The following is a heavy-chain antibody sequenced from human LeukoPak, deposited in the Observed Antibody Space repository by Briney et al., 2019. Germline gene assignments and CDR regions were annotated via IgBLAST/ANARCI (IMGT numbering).Heavy chain of an antibody. CDR1: GFTFGNYA. Sequence: PGGSLRLSCGASGFTFGNYAMSWVRQAPGKGLEWVATIKVDGSQKHYVDSVRGRFTISRDNAKNSLFLQTNSLRAEDTALYYWVRDRKYRIVGTTQHYFDCWGQGTLVSVSS. D-gene: IGHD1-26*01. CDR2: IKVDGSQK. V-gene: IGHV3-7*01. CDR3: VRDRKYRIVGTTQHYFDC. J-gene: IGHJ4*02.